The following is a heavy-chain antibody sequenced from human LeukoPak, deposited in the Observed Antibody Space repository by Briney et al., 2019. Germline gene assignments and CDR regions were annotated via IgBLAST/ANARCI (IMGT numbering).Heavy chain of an antibody. CDR3: AKDGEGNYYYYMDV. D-gene: IGHD2-21*01. J-gene: IGHJ6*03. CDR1: GFTFSSYA. Sequence: PGGSLRLSCAASGFTFSSYAMSWVRQAPGKGLEWVSAISGSGGSTYYADSVKGRFTISRDNSKNTLFLQMNSLRAEDTAVYYCAKDGEGNYYYYMDVWGKGTTVTVSS. CDR2: ISGSGGST. V-gene: IGHV3-23*01.